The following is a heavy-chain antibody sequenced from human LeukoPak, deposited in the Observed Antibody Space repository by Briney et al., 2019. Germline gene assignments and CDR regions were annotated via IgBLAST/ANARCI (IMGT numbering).Heavy chain of an antibody. V-gene: IGHV3-23*01. Sequence: GGSLRLSCAASGFTFSSYAMSWVRQAPGKGLEWVSAISGSGGSTYYADSVKGRFTISRDNSKNTLYLQMNSLRAEDTVVYYCARDSAPYYYDSSGYYQDYWGQGTLVTVSS. CDR3: ARDSAPYYYDSSGYYQDY. J-gene: IGHJ4*02. CDR2: ISGSGGST. CDR1: GFTFSSYA. D-gene: IGHD3-22*01.